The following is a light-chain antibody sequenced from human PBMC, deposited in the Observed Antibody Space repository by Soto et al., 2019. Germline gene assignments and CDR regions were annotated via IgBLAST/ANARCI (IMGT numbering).Light chain of an antibody. V-gene: IGKV1-6*01. CDR3: LQNYYSFRT. Sequence: AIQLTQSPSSLSASVGDRVTITCRASQGIAKDLGWYQQKPGKAPRLLIFGASFLQSGVPLRFSGSGSGTDFTLTINGLQPEDFATYYCLQNYYSFRTFGQGTKVEIK. J-gene: IGKJ1*01. CDR2: GAS. CDR1: QGIAKD.